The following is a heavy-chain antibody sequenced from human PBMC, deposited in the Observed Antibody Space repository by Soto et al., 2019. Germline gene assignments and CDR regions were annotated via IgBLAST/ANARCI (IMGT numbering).Heavy chain of an antibody. V-gene: IGHV4-4*02. CDR3: ATRPTTGAS. Sequence: QVQLQESGPGLVKPSETLSLTCSVSGDSMTSSGWWTWVRQSPGKGLEWVGDIHDSGTTNFNPSLKSRIPISSDKSKNQSSLQLTSVPAAATAMYYCATRPTTGASWGPGILVTVSS. D-gene: IGHD1-1*01. J-gene: IGHJ5*02. CDR1: GDSMTSSGW. CDR2: IHDSGTT.